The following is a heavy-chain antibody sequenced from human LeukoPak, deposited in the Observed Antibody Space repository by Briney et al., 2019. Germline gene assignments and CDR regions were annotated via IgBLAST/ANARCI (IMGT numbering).Heavy chain of an antibody. V-gene: IGHV1-69*05. Sequence: SVKVSCKASGGTFSSYAFSWVRQAPGQGLEWMGGIIPIFGTANYAQKFQGRVTITTDESTSTAYMELSSLRSEDTAVYYCARPTDIVVVPAALGGDAFDIWGQGTMVTVSS. CDR3: ARPTDIVVVPAALGGDAFDI. CDR2: IIPIFGTA. D-gene: IGHD2-2*01. CDR1: GGTFSSYA. J-gene: IGHJ3*02.